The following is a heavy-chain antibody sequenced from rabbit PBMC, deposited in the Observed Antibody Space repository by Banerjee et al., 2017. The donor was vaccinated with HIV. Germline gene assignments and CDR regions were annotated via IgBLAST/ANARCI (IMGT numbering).Heavy chain of an antibody. CDR2: IYTVGGSA. CDR1: GFSFSSNA. D-gene: IGHD4-1*01. J-gene: IGHJ4*01. CDR3: ARGGSSSGWAFNL. Sequence: EESGGDLVKPGASLTLTCTASGFSFSSNAMCWVRQAPGKGLEWIASIYTVGGSAFYASWVNGRFTISLDNAQNTVFLQMTSLTIADTATYFCARGGSSSGWAFNLWGPGTLVTVS. V-gene: IGHV1S47*01.